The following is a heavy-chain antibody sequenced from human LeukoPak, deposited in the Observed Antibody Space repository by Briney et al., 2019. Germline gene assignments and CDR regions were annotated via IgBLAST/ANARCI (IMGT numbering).Heavy chain of an antibody. Sequence: GGSLRLSCAASGFTFSSYTMNWVRQAPGKGLEWVSYISSSSSYIYYADSVKGRFTISRDNVENSLYLQMNSLRAEDTAVYYCARGSEGYCSGGGCYYGMDVWGQGTTVTVSS. CDR1: GFTFSSYT. J-gene: IGHJ6*01. CDR3: ARGSEGYCSGGGCYYGMDV. D-gene: IGHD2-15*01. CDR2: ISSSSSYI. V-gene: IGHV3-21*01.